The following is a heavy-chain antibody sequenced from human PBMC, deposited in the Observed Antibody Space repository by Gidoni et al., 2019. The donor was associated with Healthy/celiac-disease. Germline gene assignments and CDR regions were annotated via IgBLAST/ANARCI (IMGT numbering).Heavy chain of an antibody. J-gene: IGHJ6*02. CDR2: IIPSFGTA. CDR1: GGTFSSYA. CDR3: ARGGGDYGAYYYYGMDV. Sequence: QVQLVQSGAEVKKPGSSVKVSCKASGGTFSSYAISWVRQAPGQGLEWMGGIIPSFGTANYAQKFQGRVTITADESTSTAYMELSSLRSEDTAVYYCARGGGDYGAYYYYGMDVWGQGTTVTVSS. V-gene: IGHV1-69*01. D-gene: IGHD2-21*02.